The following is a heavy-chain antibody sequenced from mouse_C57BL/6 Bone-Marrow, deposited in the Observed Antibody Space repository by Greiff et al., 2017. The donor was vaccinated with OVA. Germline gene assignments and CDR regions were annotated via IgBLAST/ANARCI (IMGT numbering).Heavy chain of an antibody. D-gene: IGHD1-1*01. CDR1: GYTFTSYG. Sequence: VQLQQSGAELARPGASVKLSCKASGYTFTSYGISWVKQRTGQGLEWIGEIYPRSGNTYYNEKFKGKATLTADKSSSTAYMELRIPTSEDSAVYFFVDYGSGPFDYWGQGTTLTVSS. V-gene: IGHV1-81*01. CDR2: IYPRSGNT. J-gene: IGHJ2*01. CDR3: VDYGSGPFDY.